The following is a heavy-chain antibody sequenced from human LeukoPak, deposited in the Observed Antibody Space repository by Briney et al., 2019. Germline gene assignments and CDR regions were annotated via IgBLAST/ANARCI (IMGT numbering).Heavy chain of an antibody. CDR3: TTDVVGATAFDI. V-gene: IGHV3-15*01. CDR2: IKSKTDGGTT. D-gene: IGHD1-26*01. Sequence: PGGSLRLSCAASGFTFSNAWMSWVRQAPGKGLEWVGRIKSKTDGGTTDYAAPVKGRFTISRDDSKNTLYLQMNSLKTEDTAVYYCTTDVVGATAFDIWGQGTMVTVSS. CDR1: GFTFSNAW. J-gene: IGHJ3*02.